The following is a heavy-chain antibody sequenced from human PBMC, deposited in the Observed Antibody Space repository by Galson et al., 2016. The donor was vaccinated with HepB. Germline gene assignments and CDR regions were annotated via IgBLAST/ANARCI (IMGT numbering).Heavy chain of an antibody. CDR1: GYNFTSYW. CDR3: ARLLKGFDY. CDR2: IYLGDSDTEYT. V-gene: IGHV5-51*01. D-gene: IGHD3-10*01. J-gene: IGHJ4*02. Sequence: QSGAEVKKPGESLKISCQDSGYNFTSYWIGWVRQMPGKGLDWMGIIYLGDSDTEYTRYSPSFQGHVTITGDKSISTAHLQWSSLKASDTAIYYCARLLKGFDYWGQGTVVTVSS.